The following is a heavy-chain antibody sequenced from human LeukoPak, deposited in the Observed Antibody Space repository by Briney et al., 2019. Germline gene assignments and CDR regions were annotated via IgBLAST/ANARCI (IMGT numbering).Heavy chain of an antibody. D-gene: IGHD3-22*01. CDR3: ASGAFVYDSSGYWYDY. CDR1: GFTFSSYE. CDR2: ISSSGSTI. V-gene: IGHV3-48*03. J-gene: IGHJ4*02. Sequence: GGSLRLACAASGFTFSSYEMNWVRQAPGKGLEWVSYISSSGSTIYYADSVKGRFTISRDNAKNSLYLQMNSLRGEDTAVYYCASGAFVYDSSGYWYDYWGQGTLVTVSS.